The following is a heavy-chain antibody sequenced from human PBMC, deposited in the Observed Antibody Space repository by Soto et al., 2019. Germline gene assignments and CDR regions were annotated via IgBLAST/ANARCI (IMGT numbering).Heavy chain of an antibody. CDR2: IIPIFGTA. J-gene: IGHJ6*02. CDR1: GGTFSSYA. V-gene: IGHV1-69*13. Sequence: SVKVSCKASGGTFSSYAISWVRQAPGQGLEWMGGIIPIFGTASYAQKFQGRVTITADESTSTAYMELSSLRSEDTAVYYCARDRLEYYGSGSTSLYYYYGMDVWGQGTTVTVSS. D-gene: IGHD3-10*01. CDR3: ARDRLEYYGSGSTSLYYYYGMDV.